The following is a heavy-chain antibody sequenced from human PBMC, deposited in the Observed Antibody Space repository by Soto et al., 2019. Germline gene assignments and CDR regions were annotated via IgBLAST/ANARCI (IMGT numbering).Heavy chain of an antibody. CDR2: IIPILGTA. J-gene: IGHJ5*02. V-gene: IGHV1-69*01. CDR1: GGTFSSYA. CDR3: AREYGSWSRDDP. Sequence: QVQRVQSGAEVKKPGSSVKVSCKASGGTFSSYAISWVRQAPGPGLEWMGGIIPILGTANYAQKFQGRVTITADESTSTAYIELSSLGSEDTAVYYCAREYGSWSRDDPWGQGTLCTVSS. D-gene: IGHD3-10*01.